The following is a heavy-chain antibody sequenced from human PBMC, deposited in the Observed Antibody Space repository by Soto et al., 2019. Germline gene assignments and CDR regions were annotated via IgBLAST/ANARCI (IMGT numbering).Heavy chain of an antibody. J-gene: IGHJ6*02. CDR3: ARGGRHDSSGYYLPFSGMDV. CDR1: GYTFTSYG. Sequence: QVQLVQSGAEVKKPGASVKVSCKASGYTFTSYGISWVRQAPGQGLEWMGWISAYNGNTNYAQKLQGRVTMTTDTSTSTAYMELRSLRSDDTAVYYCARGGRHDSSGYYLPFSGMDVWGPGTTVTVSS. D-gene: IGHD3-22*01. V-gene: IGHV1-18*01. CDR2: ISAYNGNT.